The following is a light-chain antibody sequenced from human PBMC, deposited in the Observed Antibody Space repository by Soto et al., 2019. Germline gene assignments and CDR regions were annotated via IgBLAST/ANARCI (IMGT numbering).Light chain of an antibody. CDR2: SNN. CDR3: AAWDDSLNGV. CDR1: SSNIGSNT. Sequence: SVLSRPGSASVTRGQRVTISCSGSSSNIGSNTVNWYQQLPGTAPKLLIYSNNQRPSGVPDRFSGSKSGTSASLAISGLQSEDEADYYCAAWDDSLNGVFGTGTKVTVL. V-gene: IGLV1-44*01. J-gene: IGLJ1*01.